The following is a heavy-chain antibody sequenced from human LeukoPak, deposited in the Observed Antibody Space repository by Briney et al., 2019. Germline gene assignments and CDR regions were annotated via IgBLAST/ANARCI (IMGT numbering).Heavy chain of an antibody. CDR2: IYPGDSDA. CDR3: ARRFKSGSHMVDY. CDR1: GYSFTNDW. J-gene: IGHJ4*02. Sequence: GESLKISCKGFGYSFTNDWIGWVRQMPGKGVEWMGIIYPGDSDAKYSPSFQGQVTMSVDKSITTAYLQWSSLKASDTAMYYCARRFKSGSHMVDYWGQGTLVTVSS. V-gene: IGHV5-51*01. D-gene: IGHD1-26*01.